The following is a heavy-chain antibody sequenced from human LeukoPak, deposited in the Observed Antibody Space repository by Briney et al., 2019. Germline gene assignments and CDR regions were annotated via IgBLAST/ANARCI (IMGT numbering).Heavy chain of an antibody. D-gene: IGHD2-21*01. CDR1: GFTFSYYY. J-gene: IGHJ4*01. CDR3: AGVTYSFDY. Sequence: GRSLRLSCSSSGFTFSYYYMGWIRPSPGKGLEGVSYLSHTSSYTNYADSVKGRFTISSDNAHNSLCLQMNSLRAEDKAVYYCAGVTYSFDYWGQGTLVTVSS. CDR2: LSHTSSYT. V-gene: IGHV3-11*06.